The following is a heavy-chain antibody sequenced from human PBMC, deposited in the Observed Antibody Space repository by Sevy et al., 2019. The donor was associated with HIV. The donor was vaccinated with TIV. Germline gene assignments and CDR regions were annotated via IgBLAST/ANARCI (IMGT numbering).Heavy chain of an antibody. CDR2: MNPDSGRR. D-gene: IGHD6-13*01. CDR3: ARADLDSSTFFYYYGMDV. J-gene: IGHJ6*02. V-gene: IGHV1-8*02. CDR1: GYTFSGYD. Sequence: ASVKVSCKASGYTFSGYDINWVRQATGQGLEWMGWMNPDSGRRGYAPKFQGRVTMTTNTSIDTAYMELRRLRSEGSAVYYGARADLDSSTFFYYYGMDVWGQGTTVTVSS.